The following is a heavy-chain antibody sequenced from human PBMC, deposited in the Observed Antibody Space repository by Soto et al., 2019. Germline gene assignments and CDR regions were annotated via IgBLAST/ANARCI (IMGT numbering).Heavy chain of an antibody. D-gene: IGHD6-13*01. Sequence: ASVKVSCKASGGTFSSYTISWVRQAPGQGLEWMGRIIPILGIANYAQKFQGRVTITADKSTSTAYMELSSLRSEDTAVYYCARRAAAGTGPYWFDPWGQGTLVTVSS. CDR1: GGTFSSYT. V-gene: IGHV1-69*02. CDR2: IIPILGIA. CDR3: ARRAAAGTGPYWFDP. J-gene: IGHJ5*02.